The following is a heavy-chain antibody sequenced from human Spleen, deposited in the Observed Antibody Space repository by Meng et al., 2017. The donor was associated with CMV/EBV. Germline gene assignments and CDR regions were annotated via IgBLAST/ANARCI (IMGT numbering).Heavy chain of an antibody. V-gene: IGHV3-7*01. Sequence: GGSLRLSCAASGFTLSSYTMNWVRQAPGKGLEWVANIKQDESEKYYVDSVKGRFTISRDNAKNSLYLQMNSLRTEDTAVYYCARDHWERITIFGVADYGMDVWGQGTTVTVSS. CDR2: IKQDESEK. D-gene: IGHD3-3*01. J-gene: IGHJ6*02. CDR1: GFTLSSYT. CDR3: ARDHWERITIFGVADYGMDV.